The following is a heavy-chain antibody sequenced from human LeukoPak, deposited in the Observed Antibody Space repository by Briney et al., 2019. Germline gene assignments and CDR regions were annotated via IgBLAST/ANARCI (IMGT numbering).Heavy chain of an antibody. Sequence: GGSLRLSCAASGFTFSSYGMHWVRQAPGKGLEWVAVISYDGSNKYYADSVKGRFTISRDNSKNTLYLQMNSLRAEDTAVYYCATLRPTYYFEYWGQGTLVTVSS. CDR1: GFTFSSYG. V-gene: IGHV3-30*03. D-gene: IGHD3-3*01. J-gene: IGHJ4*02. CDR2: ISYDGSNK. CDR3: ATLRPTYYFEY.